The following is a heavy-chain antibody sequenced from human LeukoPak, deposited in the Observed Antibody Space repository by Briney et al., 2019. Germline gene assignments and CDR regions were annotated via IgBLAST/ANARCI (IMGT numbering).Heavy chain of an antibody. J-gene: IGHJ4*02. CDR2: IGGWTSPT. CDR3: VRDYSWSFDY. V-gene: IGHV3-48*02. D-gene: IGHD2-15*01. Sequence: GGSLRLSCAASGFTLSSYSMNWVRQSPGKGLEWVSYIGGWTSPTYYADSVKGRFTISRDNAKNSLYLQMDSLRDEDTAVYYCVRDYSWSFDYWGQGALVTVSS. CDR1: GFTLSSYS.